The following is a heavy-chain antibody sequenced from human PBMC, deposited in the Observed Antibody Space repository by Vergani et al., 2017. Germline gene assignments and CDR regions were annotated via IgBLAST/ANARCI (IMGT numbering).Heavy chain of an antibody. Sequence: QVQLQESGPGLVKPSQTLSLTCTVSGGSISSGDYYWSWIRQPPGKGLEWIGYIYYSGSTYYNPSLKSRVTRSVDTSKNQFSLKLSAVTAADTAVYYCARGGVGGENAFDIWGQGTMVTVSS. D-gene: IGHD3-16*01. CDR2: IYYSGST. J-gene: IGHJ3*02. CDR1: GGSISSGDYY. V-gene: IGHV4-30-4*08. CDR3: ARGGVGGENAFDI.